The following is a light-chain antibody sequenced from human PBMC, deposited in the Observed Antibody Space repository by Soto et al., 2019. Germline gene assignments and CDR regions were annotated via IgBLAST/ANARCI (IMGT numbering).Light chain of an antibody. CDR3: LQDYNYPLT. V-gene: IGKV1-6*01. Sequence: AIQMTQSPSSLSASVGDRVTITCRASQGIRKALGWYQQKPGRAPKLLIYAASSLQSGVPSMFSGSGSGTDFTLTISSLQPEDFATYYCLQDYNYPLTFGGGTKVEIK. J-gene: IGKJ4*01. CDR2: AAS. CDR1: QGIRKA.